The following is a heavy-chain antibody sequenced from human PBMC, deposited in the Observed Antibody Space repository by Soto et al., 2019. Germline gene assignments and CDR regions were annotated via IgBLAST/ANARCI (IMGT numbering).Heavy chain of an antibody. Sequence: TLSLTCTVSGGPITNYWSWIRQHPGKGLEWIGYIYHSGSTYYNPSLKSRVTISVDRSKNQFSLKLSSVTAADTAVYYCARVPGPWGQGTLVTVSS. D-gene: IGHD7-27*01. V-gene: IGHV4-30-2*01. CDR3: ARVPGP. J-gene: IGHJ5*02. CDR1: GGPITNY. CDR2: IYHSGST.